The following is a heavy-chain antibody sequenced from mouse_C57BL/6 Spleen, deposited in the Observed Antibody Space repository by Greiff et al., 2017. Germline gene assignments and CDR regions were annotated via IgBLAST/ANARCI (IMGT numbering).Heavy chain of an antibody. D-gene: IGHD1-1*01. V-gene: IGHV1-72*01. CDR3: ARWTATGDYYYGSSYNAMDY. CDR1: GYTFTSYW. CDR2: IDPNSGGT. Sequence: QVQLQQPGAELVKPGASVKLSCKASGYTFTSYWMHWVKQRPGRGLEWIGRIDPNSGGTKYNEKFKSKATLTVDKPSSTAYMQLSSLTSEDSAVYYCARWTATGDYYYGSSYNAMDYWGQGTSVTVSS. J-gene: IGHJ4*01.